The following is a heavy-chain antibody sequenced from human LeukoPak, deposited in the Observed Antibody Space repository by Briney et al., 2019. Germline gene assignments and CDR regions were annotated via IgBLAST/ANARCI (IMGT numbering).Heavy chain of an antibody. V-gene: IGHV4-4*07. CDR3: ARDYYGSGSYYNPFDY. Sequence: PSETLSLTCTVSGGSISSYYWSWIRQPAGKGLEWIGRIYTSGCTNYNPSLKSRVTMSVDTSKNQFSLKLSSVTAADTAVYYCARDYYGSGSYYNPFDYWGQGTLVTVSS. J-gene: IGHJ4*02. CDR1: GGSISSYY. CDR2: IYTSGCT. D-gene: IGHD3-10*01.